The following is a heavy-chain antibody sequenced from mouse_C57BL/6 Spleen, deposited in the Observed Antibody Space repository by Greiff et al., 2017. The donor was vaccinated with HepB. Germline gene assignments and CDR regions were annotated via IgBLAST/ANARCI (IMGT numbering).Heavy chain of an antibody. CDR3: ARSGSSYGAFFDY. Sequence: EVHLVESGGGLVKPGGSLKLSCAASGFTFSDYGMHWVRQAPEKGLEWVAYISSGSSTIYYADTVKGRFTISRDNAKNTLFLQMTSLRSEDTAMYYCARSGSSYGAFFDYWGQGTTLTVSS. V-gene: IGHV5-17*01. D-gene: IGHD1-1*01. CDR2: ISSGSSTI. J-gene: IGHJ2*01. CDR1: GFTFSDYG.